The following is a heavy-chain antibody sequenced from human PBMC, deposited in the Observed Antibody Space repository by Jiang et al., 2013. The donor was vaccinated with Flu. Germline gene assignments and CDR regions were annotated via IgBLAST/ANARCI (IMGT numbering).Heavy chain of an antibody. Sequence: SGDSVSSNSAAWNWIRQSPSRGLEWLGRTYYRSKWYNDYAVSVKSRITINPDTSKNQFSLQLNSVTPEDTAVYYCARAENIEFGELLGVPFGYYYYYMDVWGKGTTVTVSS. J-gene: IGHJ6*03. CDR1: GDSVSSNSAA. V-gene: IGHV6-1*01. D-gene: IGHD3-10*01. CDR3: ARAENIEFGELLGVPFGYYYYYMDV. CDR2: TYYRSKWYN.